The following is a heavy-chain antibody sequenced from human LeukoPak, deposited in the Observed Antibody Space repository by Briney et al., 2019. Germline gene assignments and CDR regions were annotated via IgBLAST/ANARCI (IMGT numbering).Heavy chain of an antibody. Sequence: GGSLRLSCAASGFTFTRYAMTWVRQAPEKGLEWVSSISGSGGSTYYADSVKGRFTISRDNSKNTLYLQMNSLRAEDTAVYYCAKDGYYSSRPYYFDYWGQGTLVTVSS. CDR1: GFTFTRYA. CDR2: ISGSGGST. J-gene: IGHJ4*02. CDR3: AKDGYYSSRPYYFDY. D-gene: IGHD2-2*03. V-gene: IGHV3-23*01.